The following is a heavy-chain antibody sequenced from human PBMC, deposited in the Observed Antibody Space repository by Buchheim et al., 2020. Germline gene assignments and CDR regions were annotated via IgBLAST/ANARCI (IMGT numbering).Heavy chain of an antibody. V-gene: IGHV4-61*01. D-gene: IGHD6-13*01. Sequence: QVQLQESGPGLVKPSETLSLTCTVSGGSVSSGSYYWSWIRQPPGKGLEWIGYIYYSGSTNYNPSLKSRVTISVDTSKNQFSLKLSSVTAADTAVYYCARGRRYSSSGLRTRYYFDYWGQGTL. J-gene: IGHJ4*02. CDR1: GGSVSSGSYY. CDR3: ARGRRYSSSGLRTRYYFDY. CDR2: IYYSGST.